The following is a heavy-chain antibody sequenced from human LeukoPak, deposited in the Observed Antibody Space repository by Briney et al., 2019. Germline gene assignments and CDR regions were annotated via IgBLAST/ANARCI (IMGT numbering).Heavy chain of an antibody. CDR2: ISGSGGST. V-gene: IGHV3-23*01. CDR1: GFAFSSYA. J-gene: IGHJ4*02. D-gene: IGHD3-9*01. CDR3: AKGPLNVYYDILTG. Sequence: GGSLRLPCGASGFAFSSYAMNWVRQAPGKGLEWVSGISGSGGSTYYADSVKGRFTISRDNSKNTLYLQVNSLRAEDTAVYYCAKGPLNVYYDILTGWGQGTLVTVSS.